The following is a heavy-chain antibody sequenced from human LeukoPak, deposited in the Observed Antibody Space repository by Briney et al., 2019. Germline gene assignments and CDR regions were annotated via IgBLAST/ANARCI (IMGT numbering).Heavy chain of an antibody. CDR2: INPNSGGT. V-gene: IGHV1-2*02. J-gene: IGHJ1*01. Sequence: ASVKVSCKTSGFTFSTSAVQWVRQAPGQGLEWMGWINPNSGGTNYAQKLQGRVTMTRDTSISTAYMELSRLRSDDTAVYYCARVDYDFWSGYYTPEYFQHWGQGTLVTVSS. D-gene: IGHD3-3*01. CDR1: GFTFSTSA. CDR3: ARVDYDFWSGYYTPEYFQH.